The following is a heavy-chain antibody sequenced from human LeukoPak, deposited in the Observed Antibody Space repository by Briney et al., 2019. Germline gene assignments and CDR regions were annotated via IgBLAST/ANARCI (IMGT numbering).Heavy chain of an antibody. CDR3: ARGHSGTSDRLDP. J-gene: IGHJ5*02. V-gene: IGHV3-72*01. D-gene: IGHD1-26*01. CDR1: GFTFSDHY. Sequence: PGGSLRLSCAASGFTFSDHYMDWVRQAPGKGLEWVGRIRNRVDSYTTEYAASVKGRFSISRDDSKNSLYLQMNSLKIGDTAVYFCARGHSGTSDRLDPWGQGTLVTVSS. CDR2: IRNRVDSYTT.